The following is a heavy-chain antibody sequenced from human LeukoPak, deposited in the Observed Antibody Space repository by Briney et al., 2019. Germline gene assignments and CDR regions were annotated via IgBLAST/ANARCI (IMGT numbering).Heavy chain of an antibody. CDR3: AKEPHNIVVVVAATPVC. CDR2: IYSGGST. J-gene: IGHJ4*02. V-gene: IGHV3-53*01. Sequence: GGSLRLSCAASEFNVSSNYMSWVRQAPGKGLEWVSVIYSGGSTYYADSVKGRFTISRDNSKNTLYLQMNSLRAEDTAVYYCAKEPHNIVVVVAATPVCWGQGTLVTVSS. CDR1: EFNVSSNY. D-gene: IGHD2-15*01.